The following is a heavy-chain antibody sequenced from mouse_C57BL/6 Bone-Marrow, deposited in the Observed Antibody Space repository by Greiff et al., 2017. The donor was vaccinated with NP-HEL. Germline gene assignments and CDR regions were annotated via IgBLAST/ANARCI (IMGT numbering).Heavy chain of an antibody. CDR2: ISDGGSYT. J-gene: IGHJ2*01. Sequence: DVKLVESGGGLVKPGGSLKLSCAASGFTFSSYAMSWVRQTPEKRLEWVATISDGGSYTYYPDNVKGRFTISRDNAKNNLYLQMSHLQSEDTAMYYFARDYYGILDYWGQGTTLTVSS. CDR1: GFTFSSYA. V-gene: IGHV5-4*01. CDR3: ARDYYGILDY. D-gene: IGHD1-1*01.